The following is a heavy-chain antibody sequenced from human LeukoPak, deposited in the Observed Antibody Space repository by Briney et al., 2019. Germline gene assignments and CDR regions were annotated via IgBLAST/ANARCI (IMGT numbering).Heavy chain of an antibody. Sequence: PGGSLRLSCAASGFTFSNSWMSWVRQAPGKGLEWVANIKQDGSEEVYVDSVKGRFTISRDNAKNSLYLQMDSLRAEDTAVYYCARDAIFRGMDVWGKGTTVTVSS. D-gene: IGHD2/OR15-2a*01. CDR3: ARDAIFRGMDV. CDR2: IKQDGSEE. V-gene: IGHV3-7*03. J-gene: IGHJ6*04. CDR1: GFTFSNSW.